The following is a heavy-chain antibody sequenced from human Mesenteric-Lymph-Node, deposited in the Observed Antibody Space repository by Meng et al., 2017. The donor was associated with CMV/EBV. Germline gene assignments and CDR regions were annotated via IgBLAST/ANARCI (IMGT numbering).Heavy chain of an antibody. J-gene: IGHJ4*02. CDR3: VKDRYYDSSGYNYRTGDY. CDR1: GFTFSSYG. D-gene: IGHD3-22*01. Sequence: GESLKISCAASGFTFSSYGMHWVRQAPGKGLEWVAFIRYDGSNSYYADSVKGRFTISRDNSKNTLYLQMNSLRAEDTAVYHCVKDRYYDSSGYNYRTGDYWGQGTLVTVSS. CDR2: IRYDGSNS. V-gene: IGHV3-30*02.